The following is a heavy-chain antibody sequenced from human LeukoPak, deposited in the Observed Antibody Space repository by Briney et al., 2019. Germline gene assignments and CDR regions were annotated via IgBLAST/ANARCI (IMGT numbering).Heavy chain of an antibody. V-gene: IGHV3-66*01. D-gene: IGHD6-13*01. Sequence: GGSLRLSCAASGFTVSSNYMSWVRQAPGKGLEWVSVIYSGGSTYYADSVKGRFTISRDNSKNTLYLQMNSLRAEDTAVYYCARSGGGSSWSLGYWGQGTLVTVSS. CDR1: GFTVSSNY. CDR2: IYSGGST. J-gene: IGHJ4*02. CDR3: ARSGGGSSWSLGY.